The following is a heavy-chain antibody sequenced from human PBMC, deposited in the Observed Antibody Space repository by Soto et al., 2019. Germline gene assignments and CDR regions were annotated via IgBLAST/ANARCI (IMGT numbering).Heavy chain of an antibody. CDR1: GYTFTGYY. V-gene: IGHV1-2*04. CDR3: AREKRGVDYGDPNYYYMDV. Sequence: ASVKVSCKASGYTFTGYYMHWVRQAPGQGLEWMGWITPNIGGTNYAQKFQGWCTMTRDTSISTAYMELSRLRSDDTAVYYCAREKRGVDYGDPNYYYMDVWGKGTTVTVSS. J-gene: IGHJ6*03. CDR2: ITPNIGGT. D-gene: IGHD4-17*01.